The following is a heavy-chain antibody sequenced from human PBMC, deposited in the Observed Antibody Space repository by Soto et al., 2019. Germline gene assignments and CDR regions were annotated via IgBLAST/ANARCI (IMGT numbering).Heavy chain of an antibody. CDR1: GFTFRDYV. Sequence: QVQLVESGGAVVQPGRSLRLYCVASGFTFRDYVIHWVRQAPGKGLEWVAFISNDGNNEYYTHSVEGRFTISRDNSQNTLYLQMNSLRTEDTAVYYCARDRATVLDSWGQGTLVTVSS. CDR2: ISNDGNNE. D-gene: IGHD4-17*01. J-gene: IGHJ4*02. V-gene: IGHV3-30-3*01. CDR3: ARDRATVLDS.